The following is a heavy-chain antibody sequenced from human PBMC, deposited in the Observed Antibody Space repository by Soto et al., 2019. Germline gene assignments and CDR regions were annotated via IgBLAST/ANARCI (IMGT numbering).Heavy chain of an antibody. J-gene: IGHJ4*02. D-gene: IGHD2-15*01. V-gene: IGHV3-33*01. Sequence: GGSLRLSCAASGFTFSSYGMHWVRQAPGKGLEWVAVIWYDGSNKYYADSVKGRFTISRDNSKNTLYLQMNSLRAEDTAVYYSARDFKRYCSGGSCYCPSFWGQGTLVTVSS. CDR2: IWYDGSNK. CDR1: GFTFSSYG. CDR3: ARDFKRYCSGGSCYCPSF.